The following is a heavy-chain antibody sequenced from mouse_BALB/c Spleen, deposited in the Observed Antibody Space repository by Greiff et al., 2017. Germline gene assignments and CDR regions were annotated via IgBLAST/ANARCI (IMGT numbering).Heavy chain of an antibody. CDR1: GFTFSSFG. V-gene: IGHV5-17*02. CDR2: ISSGSSTI. J-gene: IGHJ4*01. Sequence: EVQGVESGGGLVQPGGSRKLSCAASGFTFSSFGMHWVRQAPEKGLEWVAYISSGSSTIYYADTVKGRFTISRDNPKNTLFLQMTSLRSEDTAMYYCARQDNYGYDAMDYWGQGTSVTVSS. D-gene: IGHD1-2*01. CDR3: ARQDNYGYDAMDY.